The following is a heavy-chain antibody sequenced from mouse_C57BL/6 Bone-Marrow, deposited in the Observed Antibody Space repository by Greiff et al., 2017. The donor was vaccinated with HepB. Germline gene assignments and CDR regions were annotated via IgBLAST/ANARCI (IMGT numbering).Heavy chain of an antibody. CDR2: ISTYYGDA. CDR3: ARLSSIYYQSYYFDY. Sequence: ESGAELVRPGVSVKISCKGSGYTFTDYAMHWVKQSHAKSLEWIGVISTYYGDASYNQKFKDKATMTVDKSSSTAYMELASLTSEDSAVYYCARLSSIYYQSYYFDYWGQGTTLTVSS. D-gene: IGHD1-1*01. CDR1: GYTFTDYA. J-gene: IGHJ2*01. V-gene: IGHV1-67*01.